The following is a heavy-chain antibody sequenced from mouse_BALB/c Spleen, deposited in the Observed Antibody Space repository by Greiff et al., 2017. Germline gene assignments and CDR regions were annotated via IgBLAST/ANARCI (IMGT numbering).Heavy chain of an antibody. J-gene: IGHJ2*01. CDR3: ARDYYYFDY. CDR1: GYSITSGYY. Sequence: EVQLQESGPGLVEPSQSLSLTCSVTGYSITSGYYWNWIRQFPGNKLEWMGYISYDGSNNYNPSLKNRISITRDTSKNQFFLKLNSVTTEDTATYYCARDYYYFDYWGQGTTLTVSS. V-gene: IGHV3-6*02. CDR2: ISYDGSN. D-gene: IGHD1-1*01.